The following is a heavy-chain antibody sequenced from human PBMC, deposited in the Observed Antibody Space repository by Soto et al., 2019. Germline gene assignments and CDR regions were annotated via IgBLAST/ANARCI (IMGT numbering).Heavy chain of an antibody. Sequence: SETLSLTCAVSGDSIISIYHWAWIRQPPGRGLEWVASIYHSGTTYYNPSLKSRVTISVDTSKNQFSLKLSSVTAADTAVYYCARVNGVWGSYRSYYYYGMDVWGQGTTVTVSS. CDR2: IYHSGTT. J-gene: IGHJ6*02. CDR3: ARVNGVWGSYRSYYYYGMDV. D-gene: IGHD3-16*02. CDR1: GDSIISIYH. V-gene: IGHV4-38-2*01.